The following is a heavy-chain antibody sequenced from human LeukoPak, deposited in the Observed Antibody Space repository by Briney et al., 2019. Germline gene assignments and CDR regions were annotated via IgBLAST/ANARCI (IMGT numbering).Heavy chain of an antibody. V-gene: IGHV4-39*01. CDR2: IYYSGST. J-gene: IGHJ5*02. CDR3: ARRPRAGWFDP. CDR1: GGSISSSSYY. Sequence: SETLSLTCTVSGGSISSSSYYWGWIRQPPGKGLEWIGSIYYSGSTYYNPALKSRVTISVDTSKNQFSLKLRSVTAADTAVYYCARRPRAGWFDPWGQGTLVTVSS.